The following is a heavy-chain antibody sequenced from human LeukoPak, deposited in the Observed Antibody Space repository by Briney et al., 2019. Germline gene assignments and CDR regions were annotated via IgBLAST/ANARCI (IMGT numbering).Heavy chain of an antibody. J-gene: IGHJ4*02. V-gene: IGHV3-23*01. CDR2: ISGSGGST. CDR1: GFTFSTDA. D-gene: IGHD1-26*01. CDR3: AKRGERRSYSYFDF. Sequence: GGSLRLSCAASGFTFSTDAMSWVRQAPGKGLEWVSAISGSGGSTYYADSVKGRFTISRDNSKNTLYLQLNSLRAEDTAVYYCAKRGERRSYSYFDFWGQGTLVTVSS.